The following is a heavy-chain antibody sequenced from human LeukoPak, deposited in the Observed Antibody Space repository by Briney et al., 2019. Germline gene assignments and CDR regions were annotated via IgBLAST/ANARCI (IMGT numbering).Heavy chain of an antibody. D-gene: IGHD3-3*01. J-gene: IGHJ4*02. CDR2: IYYSGST. V-gene: IGHV4-59*02. Sequence: PGGSLRLSCAASGFTVSSYYMSWIRQPPGKRLEWIGHIYYSGSTNYNPSLKSRVTISVDTSKNQFSLKLSSVTAADTAVYYCASRSSIWSGYQDTLYYFDSWGQGTLVTVSS. CDR3: ASRSSIWSGYQDTLYYFDS. CDR1: GFTVSSYY.